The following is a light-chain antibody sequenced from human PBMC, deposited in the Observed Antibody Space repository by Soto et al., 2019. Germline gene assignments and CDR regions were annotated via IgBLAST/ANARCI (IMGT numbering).Light chain of an antibody. CDR2: DAS. V-gene: IGKV3-11*01. CDR3: QQRSNWPPYT. CDR1: QSVSSY. J-gene: IGKJ2*01. Sequence: EIVLTQSPATLSLSPGERATLSCRASQSVSSYLAWYQQKPGQAPRLLIYDASNRATGIPARFSGSGSGTDFTLTISSLEPEDFAVYYGQQRSNWPPYTFVQGTKLEIK.